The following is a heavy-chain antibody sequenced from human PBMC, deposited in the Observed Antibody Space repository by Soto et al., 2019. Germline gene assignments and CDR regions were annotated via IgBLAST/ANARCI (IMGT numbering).Heavy chain of an antibody. CDR2: IYYSGST. J-gene: IGHJ6*02. D-gene: IGHD6-13*01. Sequence: SETLSLTCTVSGGSISSGDYYWSWIRQPPGKGLEWIGYIYYSGSTYYNPSLKSRVTISVDTSKNQFSLKLSSVTAADTAVYYCARGGRAAAATYYYYGMDVWGQGTTVTVSS. CDR1: GGSISSGDYY. V-gene: IGHV4-30-4*01. CDR3: ARGGRAAAATYYYYGMDV.